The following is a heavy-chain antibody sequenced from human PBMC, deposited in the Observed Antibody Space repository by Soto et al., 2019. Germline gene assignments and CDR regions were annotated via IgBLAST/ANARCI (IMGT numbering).Heavy chain of an antibody. D-gene: IGHD2-21*01. CDR1: GGPVSTESYY. V-gene: IGHV4-61*01. CDR3: ASDTGTSIHN. Sequence: SETLSLTCIVTGGPVSTESYYWSWTRQSPGKGLEWISYVFYTGTTNYNPSLKGRVTVSIDTSKNQFSLRLSAMTAADTAVYFCASDTGTSIHNWGPGILVTVSS. CDR2: VFYTGTT. J-gene: IGHJ4*02.